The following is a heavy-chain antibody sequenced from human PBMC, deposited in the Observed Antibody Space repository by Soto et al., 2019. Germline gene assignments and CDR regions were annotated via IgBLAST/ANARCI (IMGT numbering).Heavy chain of an antibody. CDR2: ISTSGGST. D-gene: IGHD1-26*01. CDR1: GFSFSDYY. V-gene: IGHV3-11*01. Sequence: QVQLVESGGGLAKPGGSLRLSCAASGFSFSDYYMSWIRQAPGKGLEWVSLISTSGGSTDYADSVKGRFTISRDNAKNSLSLQMNSLRAEDTAVYYCANLAKNYYDYMDVCGKGTTVTVSS. J-gene: IGHJ6*03. CDR3: ANLAKNYYDYMDV.